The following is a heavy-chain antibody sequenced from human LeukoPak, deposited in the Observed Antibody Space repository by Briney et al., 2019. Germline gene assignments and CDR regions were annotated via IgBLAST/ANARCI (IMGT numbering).Heavy chain of an antibody. CDR2: ISSSSSYI. D-gene: IGHD3-9*01. Sequence: TGGSLRLSCAASGFTFSSYSMNWVRQAPGKGLEWVSSISSSSSYIYYADSVKGRFTISRDNAKNSLYLQMNSLRAEDTAVYYCARDSELRYFDWILYYYYMDVWGKGTTVTISS. CDR1: GFTFSSYS. V-gene: IGHV3-21*01. CDR3: ARDSELRYFDWILYYYYMDV. J-gene: IGHJ6*03.